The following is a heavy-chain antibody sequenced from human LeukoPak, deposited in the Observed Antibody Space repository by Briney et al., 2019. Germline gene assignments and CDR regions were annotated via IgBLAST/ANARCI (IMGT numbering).Heavy chain of an antibody. Sequence: GGSLRLSCAASGFTFSSYAMHWVRQAPGRGLEWVAVISYDGSNKYYADSVKGRFTISRDNAKKSLYLQMNSLRVEDTAVYFCARDENGHNYKDGMDVWGQGATVTVSS. V-gene: IGHV3-30-3*01. J-gene: IGHJ6*02. CDR2: ISYDGSNK. CDR3: ARDENGHNYKDGMDV. CDR1: GFTFSSYA. D-gene: IGHD5-24*01.